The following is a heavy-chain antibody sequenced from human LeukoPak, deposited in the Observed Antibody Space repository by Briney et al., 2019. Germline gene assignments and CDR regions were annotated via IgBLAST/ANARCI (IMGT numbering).Heavy chain of an antibody. CDR1: GGSISSSNW. CDR3: ARGHDGSGSYYKTAAFDY. CDR2: IYHSGST. Sequence: SETLSLTCAVSGGSISSSNWWSWVRQPPGKGLEWIGEIYHSGSTNYNPSLKSRVTISVDKSKNQFSLKLSSVTAADTAVYYCARGHDGSGSYYKTAAFDYWGQGTLVTASS. J-gene: IGHJ4*02. D-gene: IGHD3-10*01. V-gene: IGHV4-4*02.